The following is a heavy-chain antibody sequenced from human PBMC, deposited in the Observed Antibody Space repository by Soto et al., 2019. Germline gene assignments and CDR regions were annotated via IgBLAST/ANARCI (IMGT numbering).Heavy chain of an antibody. V-gene: IGHV3-7*02. CDR2: IKQDGSEK. CDR1: GFTFSSYW. J-gene: IGHJ1*01. CDR3: GTERYLHH. Sequence: EVQLVESGGGLVQPGGSLRLSCAAPGFTFSSYWMSWVRQAPGKGLEWVANIKQDGSEKYYVDSVKGRFTISRDNAKNSLYLQLNSLRAEDTAVYYCGTERYLHHWGQGTLVIVSS.